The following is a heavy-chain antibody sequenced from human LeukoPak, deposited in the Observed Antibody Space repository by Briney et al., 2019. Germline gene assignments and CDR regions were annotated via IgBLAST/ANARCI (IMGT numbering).Heavy chain of an antibody. V-gene: IGHV3-74*01. CDR3: VRDRDGYNY. D-gene: IGHD5-24*01. Sequence: GGSLRLSCAASGFTFSNSLMHWVRQVPGKELVYVARIDIDGSTTHYADSVKGRFTISRDNAKNTLYLQMNILRAEDTAVYYCVRDRDGYNYWGQGTLVTVSS. J-gene: IGHJ4*02. CDR2: IDIDGSTT. CDR1: GFTFSNSL.